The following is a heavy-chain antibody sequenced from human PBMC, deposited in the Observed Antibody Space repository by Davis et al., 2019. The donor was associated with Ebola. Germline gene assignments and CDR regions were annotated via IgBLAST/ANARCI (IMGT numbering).Heavy chain of an antibody. CDR3: ARGVNYYDSSGYYEEF. V-gene: IGHV1-69*13. J-gene: IGHJ4*02. D-gene: IGHD3-22*01. CDR1: AGTFRSYA. CDR2: IVPMFGTP. Sequence: AASVKVSCKVSAGTFRSYALSWVRQAPGQGLEWMGGIVPMFGTPNYAQKFQGRVTITADESTRTTYMQLSSLRSEDTAVYYCARGVNYYDSSGYYEEFWGQGTLVTVSS.